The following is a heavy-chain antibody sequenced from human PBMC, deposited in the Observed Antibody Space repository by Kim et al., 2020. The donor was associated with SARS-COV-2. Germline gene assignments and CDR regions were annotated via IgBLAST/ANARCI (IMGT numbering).Heavy chain of an antibody. V-gene: IGHV3-21*01. D-gene: IGHD3-3*01. CDR3: ARAREYYDFWSGYYKVGDYYYYGMDV. J-gene: IGHJ6*02. Sequence: GGSLRLSCAASGFTFSSYSMNWVRQAPGKGLEWVSSISSSSSYIYYADSVKGRFTISRDNAKNSLYLQMNSLRAEDTAVYYCARAREYYDFWSGYYKVGDYYYYGMDVWGQGTTVTVSS. CDR1: GFTFSSYS. CDR2: ISSSSSYI.